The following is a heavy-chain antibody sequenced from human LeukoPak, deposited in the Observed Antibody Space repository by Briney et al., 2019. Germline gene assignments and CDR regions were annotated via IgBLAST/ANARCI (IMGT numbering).Heavy chain of an antibody. Sequence: SVKVSCTASGYTFTSYDINWVRQAPGQGLEWMGGIIPIFGTANYAQKFQGRVTITADESTSTAYMELSSLRSEDTAVYYCASGTDSSGYYCWGQGTMVTVSS. CDR3: ASGTDSSGYYC. J-gene: IGHJ3*01. V-gene: IGHV1-69*13. D-gene: IGHD3-22*01. CDR2: IIPIFGTA. CDR1: GYTFTSYD.